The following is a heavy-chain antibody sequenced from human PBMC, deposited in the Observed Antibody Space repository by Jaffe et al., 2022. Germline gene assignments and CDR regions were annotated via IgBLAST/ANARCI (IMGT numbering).Heavy chain of an antibody. Sequence: QVQLQESGPGLVKPSETLSLTCAVSGYSISSGDYWGWVRQPPGKGLEWIGSINHSGNTYYNPSLKSRITISVDTSKNQFSLKLSSVTAADTAVYYCVRLEGWGWFDPWGQGTLVTVSS. CDR2: INHSGNT. CDR1: GYSISSGDY. D-gene: IGHD3-16*01. CDR3: VRLEGWGWFDP. J-gene: IGHJ5*02. V-gene: IGHV4-38-2*01.